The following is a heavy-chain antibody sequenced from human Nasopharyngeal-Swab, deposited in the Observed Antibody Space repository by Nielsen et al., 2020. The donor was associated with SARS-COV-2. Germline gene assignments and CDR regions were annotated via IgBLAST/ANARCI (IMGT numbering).Heavy chain of an antibody. V-gene: IGHV3-21*01. CDR3: ARGGASGGSWFDY. J-gene: IGHJ4*02. CDR1: GFTFSSYS. D-gene: IGHD6-19*01. CDR2: ISSSSSYI. Sequence: GESLKISCAASGFTFSSYSMNWVRQAPGKGLEWVSSISSSSSYIYCADSVKGRFTISRDNAKNSLYLQMNSLRAEDTAVYYCARGGASGGSWFDYWGQGTLVTVSS.